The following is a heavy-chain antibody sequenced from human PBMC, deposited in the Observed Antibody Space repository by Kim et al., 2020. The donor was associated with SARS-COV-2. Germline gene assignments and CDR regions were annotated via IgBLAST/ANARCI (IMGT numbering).Heavy chain of an antibody. CDR3: AYISSNPSN. Sequence: IQNYAQKFQGRVTITADKSTSTAYMELSSLRSEDTAVYYCAYISSNPSNWGQGTLVTVSS. D-gene: IGHD3-3*02. J-gene: IGHJ4*02. V-gene: IGHV1-69*02. CDR2: IQ.